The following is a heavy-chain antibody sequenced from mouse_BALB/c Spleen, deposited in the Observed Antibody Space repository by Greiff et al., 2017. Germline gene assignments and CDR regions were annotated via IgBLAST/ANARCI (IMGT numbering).Heavy chain of an antibody. CDR2: ISDGGSYT. D-gene: IGHD1-1*01. CDR3: ARDHYGSSDWYFDV. V-gene: IGHV5-4*02. J-gene: IGHJ1*01. CDR1: GFTFSDYY. Sequence: EVKLMESGGGLVKPGGPLKLSCAASGFTFSDYYMYWVRQTPEKRLEWVATISDGGSYTYYPDSVKGRFTISRDNAKNNLYLQMSSLKSEDTALYYCARDHYGSSDWYFDVWGAGTTVTVSS.